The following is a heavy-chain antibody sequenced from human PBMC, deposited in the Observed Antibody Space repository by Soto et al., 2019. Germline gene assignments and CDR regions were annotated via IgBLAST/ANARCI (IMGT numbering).Heavy chain of an antibody. CDR2: TNQDGRER. CDR3: ARHGSGYSTD. J-gene: IGHJ4*02. CDR1: GFTFRNYW. D-gene: IGHD5-18*01. Sequence: EVQLVESGGGLVQPGGSLRLSYVASGFTFRNYWMSWLRQAPGKGLEWVANTNQDGRERYSVDSVKGRFTISRDNAKNSMHLQMNSLRAEDTAVYYCARHGSGYSTDWGQGTLVTVSS. V-gene: IGHV3-7*01.